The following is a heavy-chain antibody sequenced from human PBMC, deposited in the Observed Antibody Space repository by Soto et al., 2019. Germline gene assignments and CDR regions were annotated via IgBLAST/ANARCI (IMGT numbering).Heavy chain of an antibody. D-gene: IGHD6-19*01. CDR1: GYTFTSYG. CDR2: ISAYNGNT. Sequence: ASVKVSCKASGYTFTSYGISWVRQAPGQGLEWMGWISAYNGNTNHAQKLQGRVTMTTDTSTSTAYMELRSLRADDTAVYYCARDQWLVDDYFDYWRQGILVTVSS. CDR3: ARDQWLVDDYFDY. J-gene: IGHJ4*02. V-gene: IGHV1-18*01.